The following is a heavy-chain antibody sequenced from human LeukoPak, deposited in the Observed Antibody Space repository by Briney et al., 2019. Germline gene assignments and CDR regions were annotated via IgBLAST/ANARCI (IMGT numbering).Heavy chain of an antibody. CDR3: AKVLQYYYYGMDV. J-gene: IGHJ6*02. CDR2: ISNSGGST. CDR1: GFTFSSYA. V-gene: IGHV3-23*01. D-gene: IGHD5-24*01. Sequence: RGSLRLSCAASGFTFSSYAMSWVRQAPGKGLEWVSAISNSGGSTYYADSVKGRFTISRDNSKNTMYLQMNSLRAEDTAVYYCAKVLQYYYYGMDVWGQGTTVTASS.